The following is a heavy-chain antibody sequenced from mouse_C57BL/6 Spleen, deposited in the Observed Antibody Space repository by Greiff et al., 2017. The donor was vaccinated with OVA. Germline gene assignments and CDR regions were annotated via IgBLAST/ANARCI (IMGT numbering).Heavy chain of an antibody. CDR1: GYTFTSYW. J-gene: IGHJ3*01. CDR2: IHPSDSDT. Sequence: VQLQQPGAELVKPGASVKVSCKASGYTFTSYWMHWVKQRPGQGLEWIGRIHPSDSDTNYNQKFKGKATLTVDKSSSTAYMQLSSLTSEDSAVYYCAMAAQATLAWFAYWGQGTLVTVSA. D-gene: IGHD3-2*02. CDR3: AMAAQATLAWFAY. V-gene: IGHV1-74*01.